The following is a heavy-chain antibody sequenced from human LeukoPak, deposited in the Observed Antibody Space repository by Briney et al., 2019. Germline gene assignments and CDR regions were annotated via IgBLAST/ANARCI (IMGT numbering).Heavy chain of an antibody. CDR3: ARGVIQLWSDNWFDP. CDR1: GFTVSSNY. Sequence: PGGSLRLSCAASGFTVSSNYMSWVRQAPGKGLEWVSVIYSGGSTYYADSVKGRFTISRDNSKNTLYLQMNSLRAEDTAVYYCARGVIQLWSDNWFDPWGQGTLVTVSS. J-gene: IGHJ5*02. D-gene: IGHD5-18*01. CDR2: IYSGGST. V-gene: IGHV3-66*01.